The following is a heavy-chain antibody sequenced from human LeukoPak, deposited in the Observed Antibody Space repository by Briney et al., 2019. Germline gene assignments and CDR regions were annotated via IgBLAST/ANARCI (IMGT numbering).Heavy chain of an antibody. J-gene: IGHJ1*01. CDR1: GFTFSSSA. CDR3: ARGSSSSGLNFQH. Sequence: PGGSLRLSCVASGFTFSSSAMHWVRQAPGKGLEWVAAISYDGTNKYYAHSVKGRFTISRDNSKNTVYLQMNSLRGEDTAVYYCARGSSSSGLNFQHWGQGTLVTVSS. CDR2: ISYDGTNK. V-gene: IGHV3-30-3*01. D-gene: IGHD6-6*01.